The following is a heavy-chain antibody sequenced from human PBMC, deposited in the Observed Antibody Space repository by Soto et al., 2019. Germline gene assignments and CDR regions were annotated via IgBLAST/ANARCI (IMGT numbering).Heavy chain of an antibody. CDR2: IGADGSGT. V-gene: IGHV3-23*01. J-gene: IGHJ4*02. Sequence: EVQLLESGGGLVQPGGSLRLSCSASGFTFSSYAMSWVRQAPGKGLEWVSVIGADGSGTFYADSVKGRFTISRDNSKNTLYLQMNSLRAEDTALYYCAKVLPSISGWSSRYYFDYWGQGTLVTVSS. D-gene: IGHD6-19*01. CDR1: GFTFSSYA. CDR3: AKVLPSISGWSSRYYFDY.